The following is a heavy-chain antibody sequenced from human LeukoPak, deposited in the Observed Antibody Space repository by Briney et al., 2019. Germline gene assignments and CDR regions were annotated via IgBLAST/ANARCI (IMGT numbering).Heavy chain of an antibody. V-gene: IGHV3-74*01. CDR1: GFTFSSYW. CDR3: ARDDYYGSGSYYNEDYYYMDV. J-gene: IGHJ6*03. D-gene: IGHD3-10*01. Sequence: GGSLRLSCAASGFTFSSYWMHWVRQAPGKGLVWVSRINSDGSSTSYADSVKGRFTISRDNAKNTLYLQMNSLRAEDTAVYYCARDDYYGSGSYYNEDYYYMDVWGKGTTVTISS. CDR2: INSDGSST.